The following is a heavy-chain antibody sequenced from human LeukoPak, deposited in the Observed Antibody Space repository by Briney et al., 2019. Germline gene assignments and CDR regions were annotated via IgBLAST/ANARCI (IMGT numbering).Heavy chain of an antibody. Sequence: GGSLRLSCAASGFTFNNAWMSWVRQAPGKGLEWVGHIRRKADGGTTDYAAPVKGRFAISRDDSKNTLYLQMNSLRAEDTAVYYCAKGTLDIVVVPAAPKVYYFDYWGQGTLVTVSS. CDR1: GFTFNNAW. CDR3: AKGTLDIVVVPAAPKVYYFDY. V-gene: IGHV3-15*01. CDR2: IRRKADGGTT. J-gene: IGHJ4*02. D-gene: IGHD2-2*01.